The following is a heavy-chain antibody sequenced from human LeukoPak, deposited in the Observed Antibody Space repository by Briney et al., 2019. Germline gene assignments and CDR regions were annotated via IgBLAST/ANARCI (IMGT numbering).Heavy chain of an antibody. J-gene: IGHJ4*02. CDR2: IKQDGSEK. D-gene: IGHD6-19*01. Sequence: PGGSLRLSCAASGFAFSTYWMHWVRQAPGKGLDWVANIKQDGSEKYYVDSVKGRFTISRDNAKNSLYLQMSSLRAEDTALYYCARGSGWVFDYWGQGTLVTVSS. CDR3: ARGSGWVFDY. V-gene: IGHV3-7*01. CDR1: GFAFSTYW.